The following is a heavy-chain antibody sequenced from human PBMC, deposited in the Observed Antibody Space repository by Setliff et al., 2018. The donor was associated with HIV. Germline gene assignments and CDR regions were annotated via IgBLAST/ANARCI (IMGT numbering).Heavy chain of an antibody. Sequence: SVKVSCKASGYTFSSYGISWVRRAPGQGLEWMGEITPFVGITNYAQKFQGRVTISADESTATAYIELSSLTSQDTAVYYCARDKGIREAASLDYWGQGSLVTVS. CDR1: GYTFSSYG. J-gene: IGHJ4*02. V-gene: IGHV1-69*10. CDR3: ARDKGIREAASLDY. D-gene: IGHD6-13*01. CDR2: ITPFVGIT.